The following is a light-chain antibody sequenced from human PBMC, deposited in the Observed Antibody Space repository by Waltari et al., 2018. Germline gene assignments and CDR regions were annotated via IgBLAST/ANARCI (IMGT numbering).Light chain of an antibody. Sequence: QSALTQPPSVSGSPGQSITFSCTGAFSDVCAYDYVSCYQQLPGRAPKLLIYDVSHRPSGVSDRLSGSKSGNTASLTISGLQPEDEADYYCSSYTTRGTWVFGGGTKLTVL. CDR3: SSYTTRGTWV. CDR1: FSDVCAYDY. J-gene: IGLJ3*02. V-gene: IGLV2-14*03. CDR2: DVS.